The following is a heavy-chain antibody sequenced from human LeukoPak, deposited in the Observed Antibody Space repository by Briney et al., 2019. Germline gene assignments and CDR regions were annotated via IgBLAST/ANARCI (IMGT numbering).Heavy chain of an antibody. CDR2: LNEDGTKR. Sequence: GGSLRLSCAASGLPFTNYWMSWVRLAPGKGLEWAANLNEDGTKRYYVASVKGRFTISRDNAKNSLYLQMNSLRVEDTAAYYCARDGRDGFIDYWGQGTLVTVSS. V-gene: IGHV3-7*01. CDR3: ARDGRDGFIDY. J-gene: IGHJ4*02. CDR1: GLPFTNYW. D-gene: IGHD5-24*01.